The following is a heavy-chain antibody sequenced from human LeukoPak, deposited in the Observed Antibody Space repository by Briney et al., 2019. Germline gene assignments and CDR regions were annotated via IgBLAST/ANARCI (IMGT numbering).Heavy chain of an antibody. CDR3: AKAAGPNVLRYFDWLLPLDY. V-gene: IGHV3-23*01. CDR2: ITNSGGTT. CDR1: GSIFSNYA. D-gene: IGHD3-9*01. Sequence: QTGGSLRLSCAASGSIFSNYAMSWVRQAPGKGLEWVSAITNSGGTTYYADSVKGRFTISRDNSKNTLYLQMNSLRAEDTAVYYCAKAAGPNVLRYFDWLLPLDYWGQGTLVTVSS. J-gene: IGHJ4*02.